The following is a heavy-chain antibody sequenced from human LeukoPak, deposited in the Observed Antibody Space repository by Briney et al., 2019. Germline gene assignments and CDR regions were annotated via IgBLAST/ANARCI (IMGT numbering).Heavy chain of an antibody. J-gene: IGHJ5*02. CDR2: MYSGGDT. CDR3: ARDAPQVPAAGVLAS. Sequence: GGSLRLSCAASGFTVSDNYMSWVRQAPGKGLEWVSVMYSGGDTYYANSVKGRFTFSRDISRNTLFLQMNGLTTEDTAMYYCARDAPQVPAAGVLASWGQGTLVTVSS. CDR1: GFTVSDNY. V-gene: IGHV3-53*01. D-gene: IGHD6-13*01.